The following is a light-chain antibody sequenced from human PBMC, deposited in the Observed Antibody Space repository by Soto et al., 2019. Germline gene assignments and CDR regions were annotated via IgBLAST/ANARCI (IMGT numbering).Light chain of an antibody. J-gene: IGKJ4*01. V-gene: IGKV4-1*01. CDR2: WAS. CDR3: QQYYSTPQLT. CDR1: QSVLYRSNNKNY. Sequence: DIVMTQSPDSLAVSLGERATINCKSSQSVLYRSNNKNYLAWYQQKPVQPPKLLIYWASTRESGVPDRFSGSGSGTDFTLTISRLQAEDVAVYYCQQYYSTPQLTFGGGTKVEIK.